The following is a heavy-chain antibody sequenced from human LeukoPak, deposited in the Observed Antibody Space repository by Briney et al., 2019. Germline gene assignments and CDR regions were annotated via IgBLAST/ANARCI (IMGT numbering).Heavy chain of an antibody. CDR3: ARGPQLTYFYYMDV. CDR2: ISGSGGTP. D-gene: IGHD5-24*01. CDR1: EFTFNYYA. Sequence: GGSLRLSCAASEFTFNYYAMNWDRQAPGKGLEWVSAISGSGGTPYYADSVKGRFTISRDNSKNTLYLQMNSLRAEDTAVYYCARGPQLTYFYYMDVWGKGTTVTVSS. V-gene: IGHV3-23*01. J-gene: IGHJ6*03.